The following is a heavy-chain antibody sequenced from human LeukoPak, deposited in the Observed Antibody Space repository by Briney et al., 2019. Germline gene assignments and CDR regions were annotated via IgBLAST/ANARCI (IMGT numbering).Heavy chain of an antibody. CDR1: DGSISSHY. D-gene: IGHD6-19*01. Sequence: PSETLSLTCTVSDGSISSHYWSWIRQPPGKGLEWIGHFAYSGTTSYNASLKSRVTISVDTSKNQFSLTLTSVTAADTAVYYCARPRSSGWYGVYDIWGQGTIVTVSS. V-gene: IGHV4-59*08. CDR2: FAYSGTT. CDR3: ARPRSSGWYGVYDI. J-gene: IGHJ3*02.